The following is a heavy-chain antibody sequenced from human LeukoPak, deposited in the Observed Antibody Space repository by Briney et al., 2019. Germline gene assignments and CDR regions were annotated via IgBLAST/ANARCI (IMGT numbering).Heavy chain of an antibody. V-gene: IGHV3-21*01. CDR1: GFTFSSYS. D-gene: IGHD4-17*01. CDR2: ISSSSSYI. Sequence: GGSLRLSCAASGFTFSSYSMNWVRQAPGKRLEWVSSISSSSSYIYYTDSVKGRFTISRDNAKNSLYLQMNSLRAEDTAVYYCARAAYGDPHFDYWGQGTLVTVSS. J-gene: IGHJ4*02. CDR3: ARAAYGDPHFDY.